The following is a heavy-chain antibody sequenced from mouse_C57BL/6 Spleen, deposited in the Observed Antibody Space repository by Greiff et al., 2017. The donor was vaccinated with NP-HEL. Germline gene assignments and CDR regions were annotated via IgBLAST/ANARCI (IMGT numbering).Heavy chain of an antibody. D-gene: IGHD1-1*01. V-gene: IGHV1-55*01. Sequence: QVQLQQPGAELVKPGASVKLSCTASGYNFTSYWITWVKQRPGQGLEWIGDIYPGSGSTNYNEKFKCKATLTVDTSSSTAYMQLSSLTSEDSAVYYCARDYYGSSYDYWGQGTTLTVAT. CDR2: IYPGSGST. J-gene: IGHJ2*01. CDR1: GYNFTSYW. CDR3: ARDYYGSSYDY.